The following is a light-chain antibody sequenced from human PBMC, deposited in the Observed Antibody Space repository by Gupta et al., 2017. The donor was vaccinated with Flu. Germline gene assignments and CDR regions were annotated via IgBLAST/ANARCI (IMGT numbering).Light chain of an antibody. CDR1: QSVSSSY. CDR3: QQDCSSPWT. J-gene: IGKJ1*01. Sequence: EIVLTQSPGTLSLSPGERATLSCRASQSVSSSYLAWYQQKPGQAPRLLTYGASSRATGIPDRFSGSGSGTEFTLTISRLEPEDFAVYYCQQDCSSPWTFGQGTKVEIK. CDR2: GAS. V-gene: IGKV3-20*01.